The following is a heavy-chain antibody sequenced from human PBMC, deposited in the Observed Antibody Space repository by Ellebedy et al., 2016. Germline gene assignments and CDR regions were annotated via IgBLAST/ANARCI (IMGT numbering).Heavy chain of an antibody. Sequence: ASVKVSXXASGYTFTGYYMHWVRQAPGQGLEWMGWINPNSGGTNYAQKFQGWVTMTRDTSISTAYMELSRLRSDDTAVYYCARAGRVVRTAYYYYYGMDVWGQGTTVTVSS. V-gene: IGHV1-2*04. J-gene: IGHJ6*02. CDR3: ARAGRVVRTAYYYYYGMDV. CDR2: INPNSGGT. D-gene: IGHD1-1*01. CDR1: GYTFTGYY.